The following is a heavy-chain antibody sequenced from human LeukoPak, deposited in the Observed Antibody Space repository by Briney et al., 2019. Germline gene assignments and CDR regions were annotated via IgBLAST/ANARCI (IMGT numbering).Heavy chain of an antibody. V-gene: IGHV4-4*07. D-gene: IGHD6-19*01. J-gene: IGHJ4*02. CDR2: IYTSGST. CDR3: ARDLGSGWYIYFDY. CDR1: GGSISIYY. Sequence: SETLSLTCTVSGGSISIYYWSWIRQPAGKGLEWIGRIYTSGSTNYNPSLKSRVTMSVDTSKNQFSLKLSSVTAADTAVYYCARDLGSGWYIYFDYWGQGTLVTVSS.